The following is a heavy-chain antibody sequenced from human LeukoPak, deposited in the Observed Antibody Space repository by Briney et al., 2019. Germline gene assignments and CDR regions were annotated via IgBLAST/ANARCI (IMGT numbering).Heavy chain of an antibody. CDR2: IIPILGIA. CDR1: GGTFSSYA. V-gene: IGHV1-69*04. CDR3: AREPLAYGDYEGDYFDY. J-gene: IGHJ4*02. D-gene: IGHD4-17*01. Sequence: EASVKVSCKASGGTFSSYAISWVRQAPGQGLEWMGRIIPILGIANYAQKFQGRVTITADKSTSTAYMELSSLRSEDTAVYYCAREPLAYGDYEGDYFDYWGQGTLVTVSS.